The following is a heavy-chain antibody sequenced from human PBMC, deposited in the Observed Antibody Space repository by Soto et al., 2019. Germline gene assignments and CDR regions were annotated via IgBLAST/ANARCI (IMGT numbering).Heavy chain of an antibody. CDR1: GGSISSSNW. V-gene: IGHV4-4*02. Sequence: SETLSLTCAVSGGSISSSNWWSWVRQPPGKGLEWIGEIYHSGSTNYNPSLKSRVTISVDKSKNQFSMKLSSVTAADTAVYFCVRVTNIISRFSSRFDPWGQGTLVTVSS. CDR2: IYHSGST. J-gene: IGHJ5*02. D-gene: IGHD3-3*01. CDR3: VRVTNIISRFSSRFDP.